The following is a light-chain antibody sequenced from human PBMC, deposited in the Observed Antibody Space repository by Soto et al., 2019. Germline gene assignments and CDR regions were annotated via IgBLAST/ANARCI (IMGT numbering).Light chain of an antibody. CDR1: KSDIGVYDF. CDR2: EVV. J-gene: IGLJ1*01. V-gene: IGLV2-8*01. CDR3: KSYAGSNTYV. Sequence: QSALTQPPSASGSPGQSVTISCTGTKSDIGVYDFVSWYQHHPGKAPRLIIYEVVQRPSGVPDRFSGSKSGNTASLTVSGLKAEDEADYFCKSYAGSNTYVFGSGTKLTVL.